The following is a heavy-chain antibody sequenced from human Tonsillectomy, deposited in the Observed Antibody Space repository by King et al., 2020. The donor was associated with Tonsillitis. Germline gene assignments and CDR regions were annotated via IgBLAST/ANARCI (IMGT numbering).Heavy chain of an antibody. Sequence: VQLVESGAEVKKPGASVKVSCKASGYTFTGYYMHWVRQAPGQGLEWMGWINPNSGGTNYAQKFQGRVTMTRETSISTAYMELSRLSSDDTAVYYCARAPFYYDSSGYYASFDYWGQGTLVTVSS. J-gene: IGHJ4*02. CDR2: INPNSGGT. D-gene: IGHD3-22*01. CDR3: ARAPFYYDSSGYYASFDY. V-gene: IGHV1-2*02. CDR1: GYTFTGYY.